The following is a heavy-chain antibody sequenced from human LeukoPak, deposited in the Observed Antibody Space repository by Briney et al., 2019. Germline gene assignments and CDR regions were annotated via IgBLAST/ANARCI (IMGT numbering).Heavy chain of an antibody. CDR3: ARAGQLWLRRAFDI. V-gene: IGHV3-7*01. Sequence: ETLSLTCAVYGGSFSGYYWSWVRQAPGKGLEWVANIKQDGSEKYYVDSVKGRFTISRDNAKNSLYLQMNSLRAEDTAVYYCARAGQLWLRRAFDIWGQGTMVTVSS. D-gene: IGHD5-18*01. CDR2: IKQDGSEK. CDR1: GGSFSGYY. J-gene: IGHJ3*02.